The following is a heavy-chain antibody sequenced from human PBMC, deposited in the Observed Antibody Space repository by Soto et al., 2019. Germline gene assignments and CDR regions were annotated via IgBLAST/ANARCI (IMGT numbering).Heavy chain of an antibody. V-gene: IGHV4-34*01. J-gene: IGHJ6*02. D-gene: IGHD1-1*01. CDR3: ARSRNLDV. Sequence: QVQVQQWGAGLLKFSETLSLTCAVNGGSFSGWHWNWIRQPPGKGLEWIGEASHTGGTNYNPSLEIRVTISVDRSRNQLSLKLTSVSAAATAVYYCARSRNLDVWGPGTTVIVSS. CDR1: GGSFSGWH. CDR2: ASHTGGT.